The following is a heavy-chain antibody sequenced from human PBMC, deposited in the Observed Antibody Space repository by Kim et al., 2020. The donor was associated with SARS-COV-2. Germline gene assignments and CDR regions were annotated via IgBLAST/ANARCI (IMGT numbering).Heavy chain of an antibody. V-gene: IGHV3-30*18. D-gene: IGHD2-15*01. Sequence: GGSLRLSCVASGFNFSNYGMHWVRQAPGKGLEWVGIVSYEGRNTYYAASLKGRFTISRDNSKNTLYLQMNSLTTEDTALYYCVKESAFTTVVVDYYFDYWGQGTLVTVSS. CDR3: VKESAFTTVVVDYYFDY. J-gene: IGHJ4*02. CDR1: GFNFSNYG. CDR2: VSYEGRNT.